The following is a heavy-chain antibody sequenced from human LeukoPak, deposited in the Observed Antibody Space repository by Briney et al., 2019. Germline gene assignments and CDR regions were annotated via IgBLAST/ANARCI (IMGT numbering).Heavy chain of an antibody. V-gene: IGHV4-59*01. D-gene: IGHD3/OR15-3a*01. Sequence: PSETLSLTCTVSGGSISSYYWSWIRQPPGKGLEWIGYIYYSGSTNYNPSLKSRVTISVDTSKNQFSLKLSSVTAADTAVYYCARDQSLWTGYYIWNYFDPWGQGTLVTVSS. CDR2: IYYSGST. CDR1: GGSISSYY. J-gene: IGHJ5*02. CDR3: ARDQSLWTGYYIWNYFDP.